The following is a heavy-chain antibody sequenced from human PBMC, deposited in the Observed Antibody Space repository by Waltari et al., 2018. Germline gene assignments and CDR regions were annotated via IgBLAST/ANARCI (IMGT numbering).Heavy chain of an antibody. CDR2: INPNRGGT. D-gene: IGHD3-22*01. V-gene: IGHV1-2*02. J-gene: IGHJ5*02. CDR1: GYTFTGYY. CDR3: ARGYYYDSSGPPREGFDP. Sequence: QVQLVQSGAEVKKPGASVKVSCKASGYTFTGYYMHWVRQAPGQGLEWMGWINPNRGGTNYAQKFQGRVTMTRETSISTAYMELSRLRSDDTAVYYCARGYYYDSSGPPREGFDPWGQGTLVTVSS.